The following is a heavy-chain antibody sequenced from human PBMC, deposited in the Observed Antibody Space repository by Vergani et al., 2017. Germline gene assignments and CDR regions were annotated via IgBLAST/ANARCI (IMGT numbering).Heavy chain of an antibody. Sequence: QVQLQESGPGLVKPSETLSLTCTVSGGSISSYYWRWIRQPPGKGLEWIGYIYYSGSTNYNPSLKSRVTISVDTSKNQFSLKLSAGTAADTAVYYCARGGNYYDSSGYYSGYYFDYWGQGTLVTVSS. CDR1: GGSISSYY. CDR2: IYYSGST. J-gene: IGHJ4*02. V-gene: IGHV4-59*01. CDR3: ARGGNYYDSSGYYSGYYFDY. D-gene: IGHD3-22*01.